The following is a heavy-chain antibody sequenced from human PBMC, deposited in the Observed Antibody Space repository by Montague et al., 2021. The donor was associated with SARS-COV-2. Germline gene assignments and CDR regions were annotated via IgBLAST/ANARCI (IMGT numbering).Heavy chain of an antibody. CDR1: GDSISHSSFY. D-gene: IGHD2-2*01. CDR2: IYYSGSS. J-gene: IGHJ6*03. CDR3: ARHTVCSTSTSCFQETPLYLCTDV. V-gene: IGHV4-39*01. Sequence: SETLSLTCSVSGDSISHSSFYWGWIRQPPGKGLEWIGSIYYSGSSSYNPSLKSRVTISIDTSKNQFSLELSSVTAADTAVYYCARHTVCSTSTSCFQETPLYLCTDVGAKGPRATVSS.